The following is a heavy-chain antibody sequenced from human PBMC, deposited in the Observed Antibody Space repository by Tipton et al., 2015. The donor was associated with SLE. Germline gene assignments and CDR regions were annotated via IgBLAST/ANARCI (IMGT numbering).Heavy chain of an antibody. J-gene: IGHJ5*02. V-gene: IGHV4-59*11. CDR3: ARRVRDYTTATWFDP. D-gene: IGHD3-3*01. CDR2: TYYTGST. Sequence: TLSLTCTVSGGSISTHYWSWIRQPPGKGLEWIGYTYYTGSTNYNPSLKSRVTMSVDTSKKQFSLRLSSVTAADTAVYYWARRVRDYTTATWFDPWGQGTLVTVSS. CDR1: GGSISTHY.